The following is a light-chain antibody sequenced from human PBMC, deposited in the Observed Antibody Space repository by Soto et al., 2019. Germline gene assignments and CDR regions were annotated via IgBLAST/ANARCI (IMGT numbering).Light chain of an antibody. CDR1: DSNIGSNS. CDR3: AAWDDSLNGFV. V-gene: IGLV1-44*01. J-gene: IGLJ1*01. Sequence: QCVLTQPPSASGTPGQRVTISCSRSDSNIGSNSVNWYQQLPGTAPKLLIHSNNKWPSGVPDRFSGSKSGTSGFLAISGLQSEDEADYFCAAWDDSLNGFVFGGGTKVTVL. CDR2: SNN.